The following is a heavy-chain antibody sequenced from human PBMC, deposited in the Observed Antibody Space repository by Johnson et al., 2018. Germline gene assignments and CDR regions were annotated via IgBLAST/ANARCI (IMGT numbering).Heavy chain of an antibody. V-gene: IGHV3-23*01. CDR3: AKVPSEHSVVVTASRARYYYYMDV. CDR1: GFTFNNYA. D-gene: IGHD2-21*02. J-gene: IGHJ6*03. Sequence: VQSGGSLRLSCGASGFTFNNYALTWVRQAPGKGLEWVSGISGSGGATFYAKSVKGRFTISRDNSKNTLYLKMNSLRAEDTAVYYCAKVPSEHSVVVTASRARYYYYMDVWVKGTTVTVSS. CDR2: ISGSGGAT.